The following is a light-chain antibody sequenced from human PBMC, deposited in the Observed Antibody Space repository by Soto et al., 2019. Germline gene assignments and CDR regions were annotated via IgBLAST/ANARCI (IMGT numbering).Light chain of an antibody. Sequence: DIQMTQSPSSLSASVEDRVIITCRASQSISNHLNWYQQKPGKAPKLLIFAASSLQSGVPSRFSGSRSGPDFTLTISSLQPEDFATYYCQQGYSSPPTFGQRTKVDIK. CDR3: QQGYSSPPT. V-gene: IGKV1-39*01. CDR1: QSISNH. J-gene: IGKJ1*01. CDR2: AAS.